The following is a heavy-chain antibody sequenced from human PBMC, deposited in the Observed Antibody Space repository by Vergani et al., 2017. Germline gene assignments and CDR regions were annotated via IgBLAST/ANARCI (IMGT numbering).Heavy chain of an antibody. V-gene: IGHV1-69*13. J-gene: IGHJ6*02. Sequence: QGQLAQSGAEVKKPGSSVKVSCKASGGTFSSNSISWVRQAPGQGLEWMGRIIPIFGTTSYAQKFQGRVTILADESTSTAYMELSSLRSEDTAVYYCARDPDIVVVPAAPYYYYYYGMDVWDQGTTVTVSS. D-gene: IGHD2-2*01. CDR3: ARDPDIVVVPAAPYYYYYYGMDV. CDR2: IIPIFGTT. CDR1: GGTFSSNS.